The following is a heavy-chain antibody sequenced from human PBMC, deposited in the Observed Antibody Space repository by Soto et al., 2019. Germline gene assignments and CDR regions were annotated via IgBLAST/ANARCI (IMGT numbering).Heavy chain of an antibody. D-gene: IGHD5-18*01. CDR1: GFTFSSYA. CDR3: AKVSGYRYGSFDY. CDR2: ITGSGGTT. Sequence: GGSLRLSCVASGFTFSSYAMTWVRQAPGKGLEWVSIITGSGGTTDYADAVKGRFTISRDNSKNTLFLQMNSLTAEDTAVYYCAKVSGYRYGSFDYWGQGTLVTVSS. V-gene: IGHV3-23*01. J-gene: IGHJ4*02.